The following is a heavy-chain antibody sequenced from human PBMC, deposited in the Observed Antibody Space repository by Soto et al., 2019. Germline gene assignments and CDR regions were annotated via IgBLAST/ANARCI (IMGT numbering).Heavy chain of an antibody. Sequence: GGSLRLSCAASGFTFSSYSMNWVRQAPGKGLEWVSSISSSSSYIYYADSVKGRFTISRDNAKNSLYLQMNSLRAEDTAVYYCARVRYYGSGSPRSYYFDYWGQGTLVTVSS. CDR1: GFTFSSYS. CDR3: ARVRYYGSGSPRSYYFDY. J-gene: IGHJ4*02. D-gene: IGHD3-10*01. CDR2: ISSSSSYI. V-gene: IGHV3-21*01.